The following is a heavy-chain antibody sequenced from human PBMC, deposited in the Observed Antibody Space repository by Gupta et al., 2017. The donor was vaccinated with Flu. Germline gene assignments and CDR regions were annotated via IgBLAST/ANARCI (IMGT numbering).Heavy chain of an antibody. D-gene: IGHD6-19*01. J-gene: IGHJ4*02. Sequence: VRLVESGGGRVRPGGSLRPSFPASGFTFSGSSMSWVRQAPGKGLEWVSSISSSGTHIYYADSLKGRLTISRDNAKNSLFLQMNSLRVDDTAVYYCTRNQQWLDYWGQGALVTVSS. CDR2: ISSSGTHI. CDR1: GFTFSGSS. V-gene: IGHV3-21*06. CDR3: TRNQQWLDY.